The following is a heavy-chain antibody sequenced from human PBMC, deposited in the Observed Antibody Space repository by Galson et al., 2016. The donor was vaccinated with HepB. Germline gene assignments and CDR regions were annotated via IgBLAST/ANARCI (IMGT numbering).Heavy chain of an antibody. CDR1: GFTVSGYV. CDR2: IRDSGA. Sequence: SLRLSCAASGFTVSGYVMTWVRLAPGQGLEWVSAIRDSGAFYADSVKGRFTISRDDSKNALYLQMNSLRAEDTAVYYCAKSIRPTWNELDYWGQGALVTVSS. V-gene: IGHV3-23*01. CDR3: AKSIRPTWNELDY. D-gene: IGHD1-1*01. J-gene: IGHJ4*02.